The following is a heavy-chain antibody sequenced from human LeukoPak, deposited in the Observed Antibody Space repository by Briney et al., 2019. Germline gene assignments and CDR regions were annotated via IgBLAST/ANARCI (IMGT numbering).Heavy chain of an antibody. V-gene: IGHV3-21*01. J-gene: IGHJ4*02. CDR3: ARDGGGSYYYAAGNDY. Sequence: GGSLRLSCAASGFTFNKYTMNWVRQAPGKGLEWVSSISTSSSYIYYADSVKGRFTISRDNAKNSLYLQMNSLRAEDTAVYYCARDGGGSYYYAAGNDYWGQGTLVTVSS. CDR2: ISTSSSYI. CDR1: GFTFNKYT. D-gene: IGHD1-26*01.